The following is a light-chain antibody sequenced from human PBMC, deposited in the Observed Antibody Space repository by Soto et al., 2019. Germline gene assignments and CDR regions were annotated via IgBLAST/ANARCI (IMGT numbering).Light chain of an antibody. V-gene: IGKV4-1*01. Sequence: SCWSSTSVLYSSSNKNYLAWYQQKPGQPPKLLIYWASTRESGVPDRFSGSGSGTDFTLTISSLQAEDVAVYYCQQYCSSPWTFGQGTKVEIK. CDR1: TSVLYSSSNKNY. CDR2: WAS. J-gene: IGKJ1*01. CDR3: QQYCSSPWT.